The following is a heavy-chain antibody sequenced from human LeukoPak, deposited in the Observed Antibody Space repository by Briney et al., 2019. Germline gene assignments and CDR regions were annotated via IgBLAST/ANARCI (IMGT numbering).Heavy chain of an antibody. J-gene: IGHJ4*02. CDR3: AAKTSDDSSSWSPLDY. Sequence: GESLKISCKGSGYSFTSYWIGWVRQMPGKGLEWMGIIYPGDSDTRYSPSFQGRVTISADKSISTAYLQWSSLKASDTAMYYCAAKTSDDSSSWSPLDYWGQGTLVTVSS. CDR2: IYPGDSDT. V-gene: IGHV5-51*01. D-gene: IGHD6-13*01. CDR1: GYSFTSYW.